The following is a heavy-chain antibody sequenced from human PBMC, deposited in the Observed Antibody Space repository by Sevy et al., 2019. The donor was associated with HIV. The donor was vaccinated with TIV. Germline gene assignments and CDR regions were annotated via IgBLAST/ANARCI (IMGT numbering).Heavy chain of an antibody. CDR2: IYYSGST. Sequence: SETLSLTCTVSGGSISSGGYYWSWIRQHPGKGLEWIGYIYYSGSTYYNPSLKSRVTISVDTSKNQFSLKLGSVTAADTAVYYCARDNYGSGSFDYWGQGTLVTVSS. J-gene: IGHJ4*02. V-gene: IGHV4-31*03. CDR1: GGSISSGGYY. D-gene: IGHD3-10*01. CDR3: ARDNYGSGSFDY.